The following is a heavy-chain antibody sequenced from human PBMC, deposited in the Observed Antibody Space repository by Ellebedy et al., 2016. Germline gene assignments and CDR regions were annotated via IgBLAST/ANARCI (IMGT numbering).Heavy chain of an antibody. CDR2: IYYSGST. J-gene: IGHJ3*02. D-gene: IGHD3-10*01. CDR3: ARWGGGSVGAFDI. CDR1: GGSISSGDYY. Sequence: SETLSLTCTVSGGSISSGDYYWSWIRQPPGKGLEWIGYIYYSGSTYYNPSLKSRVTMSVDTSKSQISLRLMSVTAADTAIYYCARWGGGSVGAFDIWGQGTKVTVSS. V-gene: IGHV4-30-4*02.